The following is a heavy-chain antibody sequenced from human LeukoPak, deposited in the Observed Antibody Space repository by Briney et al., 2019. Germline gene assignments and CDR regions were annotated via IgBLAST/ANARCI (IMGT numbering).Heavy chain of an antibody. Sequence: ASVKVSCKASGGTFSSYAISWVRQAPGQGLEWMGWINPNSGGTNYAQKFQGRVTMTRDTSISTAYMELSRLRSDDTAVYYCARDPGYSSGWSNLPLDYWGQGTLVTVSS. CDR1: GGTFSSYA. J-gene: IGHJ4*02. CDR2: INPNSGGT. D-gene: IGHD6-19*01. V-gene: IGHV1-2*02. CDR3: ARDPGYSSGWSNLPLDY.